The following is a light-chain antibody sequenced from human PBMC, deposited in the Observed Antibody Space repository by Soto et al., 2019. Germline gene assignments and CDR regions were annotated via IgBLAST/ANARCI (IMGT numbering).Light chain of an antibody. J-gene: IGLJ2*01. V-gene: IGLV1-40*01. CDR2: GNS. CDR3: QSYDSSLSGCVV. Sequence: QSVLTQPPSVSGAPGQRVTISCTGSSSNIGAGYDVHWYQQLPGTAPKLLIYGNSNRPSGVPDRFSGSKSGTSASLAITGLQAEDEADYYCQSYDSSLSGCVVFGGGTKLTV. CDR1: SSNIGAGYD.